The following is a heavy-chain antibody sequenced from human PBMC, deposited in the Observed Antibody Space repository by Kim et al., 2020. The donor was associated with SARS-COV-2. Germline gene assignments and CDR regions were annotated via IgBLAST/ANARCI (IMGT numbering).Heavy chain of an antibody. V-gene: IGHV3-30*18. J-gene: IGHJ6*03. D-gene: IGHD2-2*01. CDR2: ISYDGSNK. CDR3: AKEIRAVVPAAMNYYYYYYMDV. CDR1: GFTFSSYG. Sequence: GGSLRLSCAASGFTFSSYGMHWVRQAPGKGLEWVAVISYDGSNKYYADSVKGRFTISRDNSKNTLYLQMNSLRAEDTAVYYCAKEIRAVVPAAMNYYYYYYMDVWGKGTTVTVSS.